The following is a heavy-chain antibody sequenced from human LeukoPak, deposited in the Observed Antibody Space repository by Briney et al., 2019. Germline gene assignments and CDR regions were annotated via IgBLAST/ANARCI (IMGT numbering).Heavy chain of an antibody. J-gene: IGHJ4*02. CDR1: GYTFTSYD. CDR2: MNPNSGNT. Sequence: ASVKVSCKASGYTFTSYDINWVRQATGQGLEWMGWMNPNSGNTGYAQKFQGRVTITRNTSISTAYMELSSPRSEDTAVYYCARVLRSSGLTLDYWGQGTLVTVSS. V-gene: IGHV1-8*03. CDR3: ARVLRSSGLTLDY. D-gene: IGHD6-19*01.